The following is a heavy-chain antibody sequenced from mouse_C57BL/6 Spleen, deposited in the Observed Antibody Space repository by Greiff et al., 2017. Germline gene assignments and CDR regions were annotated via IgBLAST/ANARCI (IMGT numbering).Heavy chain of an antibody. CDR1: GFTFSSYA. CDR3: ARDGGDYDEGGMDY. Sequence: EVQRVESGGGLVKPGGSLKLSCAASGFTFSSYAMSWVRQTPEKRLEWVATISDGGSYTYSPDNVKGRFTISRDNAKNNLYLQMSHLKSEDTAMYYCARDGGDYDEGGMDYWGQGTSVTVSS. V-gene: IGHV5-4*01. CDR2: ISDGGSYT. J-gene: IGHJ4*01. D-gene: IGHD2-4*01.